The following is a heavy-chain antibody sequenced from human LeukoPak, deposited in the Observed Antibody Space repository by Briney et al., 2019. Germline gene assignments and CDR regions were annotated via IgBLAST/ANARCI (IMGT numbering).Heavy chain of an antibody. CDR2: ISISGDST. D-gene: IGHD6-19*01. V-gene: IGHV3-23*01. J-gene: IGHJ4*02. Sequence: GGSLRLSCAASGFTFSSYGMSWVRQAPGKGLEWVSGISISGDSTYYADSVKGRFTISRDNSKNTLYLQMNSLRAEDTAVYYCAGGSSGWYSDYWGQGTLVTVSS. CDR3: AGGSSGWYSDY. CDR1: GFTFSSYG.